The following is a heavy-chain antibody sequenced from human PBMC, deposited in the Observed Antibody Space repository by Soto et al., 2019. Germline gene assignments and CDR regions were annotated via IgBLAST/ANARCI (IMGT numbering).Heavy chain of an antibody. Sequence: ASVKVSCKASGYTFTSYGISWVRQAPGQGLEWMGWISAYNGNTNYAQKQKGKITITTDTSTSTAYKKKRSQKTDDTAVYYCAKGSPDYYYGMDVWGQGTTVTVSS. V-gene: IGHV1-18*01. D-gene: IGHD3-10*01. CDR2: ISAYNGNT. CDR1: GYTFTSYG. J-gene: IGHJ6*02. CDR3: AKGSPDYYYGMDV.